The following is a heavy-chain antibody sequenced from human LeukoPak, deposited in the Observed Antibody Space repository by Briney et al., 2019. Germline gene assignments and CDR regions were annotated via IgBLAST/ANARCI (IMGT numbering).Heavy chain of an antibody. Sequence: NPSETLSLTCTVSGGSIRSYYWSWIRQPPGKGPEWIGYIYYSGSTNYNPSLKSRVTISVDTSKNQFSLKLSSVAAADTAVYYCARGGSGSYWIDYYMDVWGKGTTVTVSS. CDR2: IYYSGST. V-gene: IGHV4-59*13. J-gene: IGHJ6*03. CDR3: ARGGSGSYWIDYYMDV. CDR1: GGSIRSYY. D-gene: IGHD3-10*01.